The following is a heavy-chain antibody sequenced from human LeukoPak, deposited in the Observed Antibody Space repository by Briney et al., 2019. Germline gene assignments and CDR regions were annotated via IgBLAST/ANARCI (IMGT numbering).Heavy chain of an antibody. CDR3: ARDYYGSYYYYYYMDV. J-gene: IGHJ6*03. V-gene: IGHV3-11*04. D-gene: IGHD3-10*01. CDR2: ISSSGSTI. Sequence: GGSLRLSCAASGFTFSDYYMSWIRQAPGKGLKWVSYISSSGSTIYYADSVKGRFTISRDNAKNSLYLQMNSLRAEDTAVYYCARDYYGSYYYYYYMDVWGKGTTVTVSS. CDR1: GFTFSDYY.